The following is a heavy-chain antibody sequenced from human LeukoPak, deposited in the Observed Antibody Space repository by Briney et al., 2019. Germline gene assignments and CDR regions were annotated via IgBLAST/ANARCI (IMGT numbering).Heavy chain of an antibody. V-gene: IGHV1-46*01. Sequence: VSVKVSCKASGYTFTSYYMHWVRQAPGQGLEWMGIINPSGGSTSYAQKFQGRVTMTRDTSTSTVYMELSSLRSEDTAVYYCARDGSSSSSAASDYYYYGMDVWGQGTTVTVSS. CDR2: INPSGGST. CDR3: ARDGSSSSSAASDYYYYGMDV. CDR1: GYTFTSYY. J-gene: IGHJ6*02. D-gene: IGHD6-13*01.